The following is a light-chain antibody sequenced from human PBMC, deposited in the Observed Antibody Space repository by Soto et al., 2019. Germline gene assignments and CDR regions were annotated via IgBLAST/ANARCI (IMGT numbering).Light chain of an antibody. J-gene: IGLJ2*01. CDR3: SSYSISSTLGV. CDR2: DVS. CDR1: SSDVGSYNY. Sequence: QSALTQPASVSWSPGQSITISCTGTSSDVGSYNYVSWYQQHPGKAPKLMIYDVSNRPSGVSNRFSGSKSGNTASLTISGLQAEDEDDYYCSSYSISSTLGVFGGGTKLTVL. V-gene: IGLV2-14*01.